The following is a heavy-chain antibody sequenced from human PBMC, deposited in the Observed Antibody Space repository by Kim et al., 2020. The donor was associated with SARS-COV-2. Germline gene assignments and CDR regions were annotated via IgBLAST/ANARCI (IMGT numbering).Heavy chain of an antibody. CDR2: IIPIFSTA. J-gene: IGHJ5*02. V-gene: IGHV1-69*13. CDR3: ARSGWGCGGDCYGAFDP. Sequence: SVKVSCKASGGTFSSYAISWVRQAPGQGLEWMGGIIPIFSTANYAQKFQGRVTITADESTSTAYMELSSLRSEDTAVYYCARSGWGCGGDCYGAFDPWGQGTLVTVSS. CDR1: GGTFSSYA. D-gene: IGHD2-21*01.